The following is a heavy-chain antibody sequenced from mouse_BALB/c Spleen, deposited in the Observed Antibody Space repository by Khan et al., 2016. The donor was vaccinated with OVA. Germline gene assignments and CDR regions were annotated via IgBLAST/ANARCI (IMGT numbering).Heavy chain of an antibody. V-gene: IGHV1-7*01. D-gene: IGHD1-1*01. CDR2: FNPSTDYA. CDR1: GYTFSTYW. CDR3: TRLGSYYGSTYVF. J-gene: IGHJ2*01. Sequence: QVQLQQSGAELAKPGASVKMSCKASGYTFSTYWMHWVKQRPGQGLEWIGYFNPSTDYADFNQKFKDKATLTADQSSSTAFMQLSSLTSADSAVYYCTRLGSYYGSTYVFWGQGTTLTVSS.